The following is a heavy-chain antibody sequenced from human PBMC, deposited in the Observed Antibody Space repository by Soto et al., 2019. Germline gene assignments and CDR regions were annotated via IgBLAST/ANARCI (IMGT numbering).Heavy chain of an antibody. Sequence: VQLQASGPGLAKPSETLSLTCTVSGASMNCYHWSWIRQAAGKGLERIGHIHSSGSTNYNPSLKSRVTMSVDTSKNQFSLRLMSLTAADTAVYYCARDQGVAAAGITWFDPWGQGSLVTVSS. CDR1: GASMNCYH. CDR3: ARDQGVAAAGITWFDP. J-gene: IGHJ5*02. V-gene: IGHV4-4*07. CDR2: IHSSGST. D-gene: IGHD6-13*01.